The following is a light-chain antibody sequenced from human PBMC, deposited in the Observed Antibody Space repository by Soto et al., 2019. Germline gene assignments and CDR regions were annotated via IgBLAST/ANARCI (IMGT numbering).Light chain of an antibody. CDR1: SRDVGGYNY. J-gene: IGLJ3*02. V-gene: IGLV2-14*01. CDR2: EVN. CDR3: SSYTGSSTLGEM. Sequence: QSALTQPASVSGSPGQSITISCTGTSRDVGGYNYVSWYQQHPGKAPKVMIYEVNNRPSGVSDRFSGSKSGNTASLTISGLQAEDEAFYFCSSYTGSSTLGEMFGGGTKLTVL.